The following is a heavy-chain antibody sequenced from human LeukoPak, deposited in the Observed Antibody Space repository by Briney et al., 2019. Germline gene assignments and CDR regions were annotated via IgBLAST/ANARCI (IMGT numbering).Heavy chain of an antibody. CDR2: IYYSGST. Sequence: PSETLSLTCTVSGGSISSYYWSWIRQPPGKGLEWIGYIYYSGSTNYNPSLKSRVTISVDTSKNQFSLKLSSVTAADTAVYYCTRHRDNSAYGAFDFWGQGTMVTVSS. V-gene: IGHV4-59*08. D-gene: IGHD3-22*01. CDR3: TRHRDNSAYGAFDF. CDR1: GGSISSYY. J-gene: IGHJ3*01.